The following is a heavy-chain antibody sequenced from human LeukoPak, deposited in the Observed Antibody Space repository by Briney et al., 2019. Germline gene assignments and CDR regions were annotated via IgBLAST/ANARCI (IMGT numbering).Heavy chain of an antibody. CDR2: ISAYNGNT. V-gene: IGHV1-18*01. D-gene: IGHD5-18*01. CDR1: GYTFTSYG. J-gene: IGHJ4*02. CDR3: ARVNGRRGYSYGNDY. Sequence: GASVKVSCKASGYTFTSYGIRWVRQAPGQGLEWMGWISAYNGNTNYAQKLQGRVTMTTDTSTSTDYMELRSLRSDDTAVYYCARVNGRRGYSYGNDYWGQGTLVTVSS.